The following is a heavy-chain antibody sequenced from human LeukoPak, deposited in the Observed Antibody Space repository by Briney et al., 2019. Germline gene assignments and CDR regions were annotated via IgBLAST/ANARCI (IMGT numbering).Heavy chain of an antibody. V-gene: IGHV3-74*01. CDR3: AREETTRYDFWSGPIDY. CDR1: GFTFSNYW. D-gene: IGHD3-3*01. Sequence: GGSLRLSCAASGFTFSNYWMHWVRQAPGKGLVWVSRINSDGINTSYADSVKGRFTISRDNSKNTLYLQMNSLRAEDTAVYYCAREETTRYDFWSGPIDYWGQGTLVTVSS. J-gene: IGHJ4*02. CDR2: INSDGINT.